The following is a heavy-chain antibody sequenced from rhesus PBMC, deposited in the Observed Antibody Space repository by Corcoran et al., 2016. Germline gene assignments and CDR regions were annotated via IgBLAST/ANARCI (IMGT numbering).Heavy chain of an antibody. CDR1: VGSISATFF. Sequence: QVQLQESGPGLVKPSETLSLSSDVSVGSISATFFCHSIRQPPGKGLDWIGKINGHSATTYYNPSLKRRVTISKDTSKNQFFLKLTSVTAADTAVYFCARATDWNVFDFWGQGVLVTVS. CDR3: ARATDWNVFDF. CDR2: INGHSATT. D-gene: IGHD1-7*02. J-gene: IGHJ4*01. V-gene: IGHV4S9*01.